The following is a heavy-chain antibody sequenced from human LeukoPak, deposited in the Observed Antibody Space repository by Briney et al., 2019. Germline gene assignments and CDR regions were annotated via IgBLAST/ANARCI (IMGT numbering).Heavy chain of an antibody. D-gene: IGHD2-15*01. CDR3: ARTVAATGAYFDY. Sequence: PGGSLRLSCAASGFTFSSYSMNWVRQAPGKGLEWVSSISSSSNYIYYADSVKGRFTISRDNAKNSLFLQMNSLRAEDTAVYYCARTVAATGAYFDYWGQGTLVTVSS. V-gene: IGHV3-21*01. J-gene: IGHJ4*02. CDR2: ISSSSNYI. CDR1: GFTFSSYS.